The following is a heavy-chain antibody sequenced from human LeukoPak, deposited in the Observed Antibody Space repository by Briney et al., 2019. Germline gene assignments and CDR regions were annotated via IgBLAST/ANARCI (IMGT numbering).Heavy chain of an antibody. CDR2: INPGNGDT. CDR3: SRDRWHCRVNCDSVYYYNLDV. V-gene: IGHV1-3*01. J-gene: IGHJ6*02. Sequence: ASVKISCKASGYMFTNYAVQWVRQAPGQRLEWLGWINPGNGDTRYSQKFQGRVTITGDTPATTVYMELNSLTAEDTAVYYCSRDRWHCRVNCDSVYYYNLDVWGQGTTVAVSS. D-gene: IGHD1-1*01. CDR1: GYMFTNYA.